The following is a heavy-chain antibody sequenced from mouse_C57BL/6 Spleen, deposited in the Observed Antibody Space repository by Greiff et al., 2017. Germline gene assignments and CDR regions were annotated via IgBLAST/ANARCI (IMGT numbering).Heavy chain of an antibody. CDR2: INPGSGGT. CDR1: GYAFTNYL. CDR3: ARFQGL. J-gene: IGHJ2*01. V-gene: IGHV1-54*01. Sequence: VQRVESGAELVRPGTSVKVSCKASGYAFTNYLIEWVKQRPGQGLEWIGVINPGSGGTNYNEKFKGKATLTADKSSSTAYMQLSSLTSEDSAVYFCARFQGLWGQGTTLTVSS.